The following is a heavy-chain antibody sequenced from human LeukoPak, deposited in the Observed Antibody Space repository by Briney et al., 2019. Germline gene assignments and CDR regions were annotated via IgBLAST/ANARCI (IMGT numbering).Heavy chain of an antibody. CDR1: GFTFSSYA. D-gene: IGHD3-3*01. CDR2: ISYDGSNK. J-gene: IGHJ4*02. CDR3: ARDNAPPGFLEWFLDY. V-gene: IGHV3-30-3*01. Sequence: PGRSLRLSCAASGFTFSSYAMYWVRQAPGKGLEWVAVISYDGSNKYYADSVKGRFTISRDNSKNTLYLQMNSLRAEDTAVYYCARDNAPPGFLEWFLDYWGQGTLVTVSS.